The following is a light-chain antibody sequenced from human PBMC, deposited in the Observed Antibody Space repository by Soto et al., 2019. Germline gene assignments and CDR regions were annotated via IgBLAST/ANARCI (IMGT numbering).Light chain of an antibody. J-gene: IGLJ2*01. CDR2: LNSDGSH. V-gene: IGLV4-69*01. CDR1: SGHNSYA. Sequence: QLVLTQSPSASASLGASVKLTCTLSSGHNSYAIAWHQQQPEKGPRYLMKLNSDGSHSKGGGIPDRFSGSSSGAERYLTISSLQSEDEADYYCQTWGTGIHVFGGGTKLTVL. CDR3: QTWGTGIHV.